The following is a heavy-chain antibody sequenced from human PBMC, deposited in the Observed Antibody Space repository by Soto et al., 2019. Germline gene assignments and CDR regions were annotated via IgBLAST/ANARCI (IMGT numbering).Heavy chain of an antibody. CDR3: GSAALARPYYYGMDV. D-gene: IGHD6-13*01. V-gene: IGHV4-34*01. Sequence: SSETLSLTCAVYGGSFSGYYWSWIRQPPGKGLEWIGEINHSGSTNYNPSLKSRVTISVDTSKNQFSLKLSSVTAADTAVYYCGSAALARPYYYGMDVWGQGTTVTVSS. CDR2: INHSGST. CDR1: GGSFSGYY. J-gene: IGHJ6*02.